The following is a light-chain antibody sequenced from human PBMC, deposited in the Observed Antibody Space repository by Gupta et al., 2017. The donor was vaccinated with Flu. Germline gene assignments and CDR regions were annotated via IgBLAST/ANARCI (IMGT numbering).Light chain of an antibody. J-gene: IGKJ2*01. CDR1: QKILSY. V-gene: IGKV1-39*01. CDR2: TTS. Sequence: DIQMTQSPSSLSASVGDTVTITCRASQKILSYLNWFQQQPGRAPKLLIYTTSNLQTGVSSRFSGSGSGTDFTLTISGLQAEDFATYYFQQSYRTPFTFGQGTKMQIK. CDR3: QQSYRTPFT.